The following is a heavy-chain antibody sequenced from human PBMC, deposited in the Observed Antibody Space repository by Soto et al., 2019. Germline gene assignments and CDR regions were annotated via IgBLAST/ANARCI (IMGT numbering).Heavy chain of an antibody. CDR2: ISVSDAFI. D-gene: IGHD1-20*01. Sequence: GWSLRLSCSASGFNVGAFAVNWFRQAPGKGLEWVSGISVSDAFIYYADSVRGRFSISRDASEDILYLQMNSLRVDDTALYYCTRETVAGITGLDYWGPGTLVTVSS. CDR3: TRETVAGITGLDY. CDR1: GFNVGAFA. V-gene: IGHV3-23*01. J-gene: IGHJ4*02.